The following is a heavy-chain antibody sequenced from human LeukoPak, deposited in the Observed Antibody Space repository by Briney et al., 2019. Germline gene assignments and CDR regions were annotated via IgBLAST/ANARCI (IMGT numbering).Heavy chain of an antibody. CDR3: ANPGYSSGWSFGENWFDP. J-gene: IGHJ5*02. V-gene: IGHV3-23*01. Sequence: PGGSLRLSCAASGFTFSSYAMSGVRQAPGKGLEWVSAISGSGGSTYYADSVKGRFTISRHNSKNTLYPQMNSLRAEDTAVYYCANPGYSSGWSFGENWFDPWGQGTLVTVSS. CDR1: GFTFSSYA. CDR2: ISGSGGST. D-gene: IGHD6-19*01.